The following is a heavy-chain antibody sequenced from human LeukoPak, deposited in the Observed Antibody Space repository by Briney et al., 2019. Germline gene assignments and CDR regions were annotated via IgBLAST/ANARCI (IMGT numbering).Heavy chain of an antibody. J-gene: IGHJ4*02. V-gene: IGHV5-51*04. Sequence: GESLKISCTGSGYSFTSYWIGWVRQIHGKGLEWMGIIYPGDSDTRYSPSFQGQVTISADKPNNTAYLQWSSLKASDTAMYYCMWSDNDEGFDYWGQGTLVTVSS. D-gene: IGHD3-3*01. CDR2: IYPGDSDT. CDR1: GYSFTSYW. CDR3: MWSDNDEGFDY.